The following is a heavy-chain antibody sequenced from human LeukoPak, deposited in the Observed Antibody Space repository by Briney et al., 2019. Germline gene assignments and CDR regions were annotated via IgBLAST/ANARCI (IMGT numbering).Heavy chain of an antibody. Sequence: GGPLRLSCAASGFTFSNAWMSWVRQAPGKGLEWVGRIKSKTDGGTTDYAAPVKGRFTISRDDSKNTLYLQMNSLKTEDTAVYYCTTDYYGSGSYYVFDYWGQGTLVTVSS. CDR1: GFTFSNAW. CDR3: TTDYYGSGSYYVFDY. CDR2: IKSKTDGGTT. J-gene: IGHJ4*02. D-gene: IGHD3-10*01. V-gene: IGHV3-15*01.